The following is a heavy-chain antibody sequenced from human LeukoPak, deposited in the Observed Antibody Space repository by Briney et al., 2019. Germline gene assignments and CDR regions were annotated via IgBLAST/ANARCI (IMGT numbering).Heavy chain of an antibody. J-gene: IGHJ4*02. Sequence: GGSLRLSCAASGFTFSSYAMSWVRQAPGKGLEWVSAISGSGGSTYYADSVKGRFTISRDNSKNTLYLQMNSLRAEDTAVYYCAKGRRVVVTATGGFDYWGQGTLVTVSS. CDR3: AKGRRVVVTATGGFDY. V-gene: IGHV3-23*01. CDR1: GFTFSSYA. D-gene: IGHD2-21*02. CDR2: ISGSGGST.